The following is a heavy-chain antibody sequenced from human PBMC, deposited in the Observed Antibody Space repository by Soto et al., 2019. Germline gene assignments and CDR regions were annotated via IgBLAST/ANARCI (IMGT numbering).Heavy chain of an antibody. CDR3: ARVHHTYGGGMDV. V-gene: IGHV3-7*01. J-gene: IGHJ6*03. D-gene: IGHD3-16*01. Sequence: LRLSCAASGFTFSSYWMSWVRQAPGKGLEWVANIKQDGSEKNYVDSVKGRFTNSRDKAKNSLYLQMNSLRAEDTAVYYCARVHHTYGGGMDVWGKGTTVTVSS. CDR2: IKQDGSEK. CDR1: GFTFSSYW.